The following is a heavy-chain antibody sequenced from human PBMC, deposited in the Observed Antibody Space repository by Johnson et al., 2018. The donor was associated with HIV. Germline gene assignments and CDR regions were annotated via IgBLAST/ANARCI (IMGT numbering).Heavy chain of an antibody. CDR3: AKRGSGWPSDAFDI. Sequence: VHLVESGGDWVQRGGSLRLSCAASGFTFSSYAMSWVRQTPGKGLEWVSLISGSTGRTNYADSVKGRFTISRDNSKNTLYLQMNSLRAEDTAVYYCAKRGSGWPSDAFDIWGQGTMVTVSS. V-gene: IGHV3-23*04. J-gene: IGHJ3*02. CDR1: GFTFSSYA. CDR2: ISGSTGRT. D-gene: IGHD6-19*01.